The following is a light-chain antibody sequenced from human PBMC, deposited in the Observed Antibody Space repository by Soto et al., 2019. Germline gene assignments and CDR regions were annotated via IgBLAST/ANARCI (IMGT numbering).Light chain of an antibody. CDR3: QQYGSSPTT. J-gene: IGKJ1*01. CDR1: QSVSSTY. Sequence: EIVLTQSPGTLSLSPGERATLSCRASQSVSSTYLAWCQQKPGQAPRLLIYGASTRATGIPDRFSGTGSGTDFTLTISRLEPEDFAVYYCQQYGSSPTTFGQGTKLDIK. CDR2: GAS. V-gene: IGKV3-20*01.